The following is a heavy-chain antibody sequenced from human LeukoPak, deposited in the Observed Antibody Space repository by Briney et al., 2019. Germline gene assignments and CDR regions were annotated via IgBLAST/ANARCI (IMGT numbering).Heavy chain of an antibody. J-gene: IGHJ4*02. Sequence: PSETLSVTCTVSGGSISGYYWSWIRQPPGKGLEWIGYIYYSGSTNYNPSLKSRVTISVDTSKNQFSLKLSSVTAADTAVYYCARDYDSSLDYWGQGTLVTVSS. CDR1: GGSISGYY. D-gene: IGHD3-22*01. CDR3: ARDYDSSLDY. V-gene: IGHV4-59*12. CDR2: IYYSGST.